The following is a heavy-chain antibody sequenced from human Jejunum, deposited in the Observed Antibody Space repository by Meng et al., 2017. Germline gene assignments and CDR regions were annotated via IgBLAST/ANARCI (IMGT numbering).Heavy chain of an antibody. D-gene: IGHD2-8*01. CDR1: GDSISSDNW. J-gene: IGHJ4*02. CDR3: AKNGAYNSDY. CDR2: IFRTGTS. V-gene: IGHV4-4*02. Sequence: GQLKESGPGLVKPSGTLSLTCAVSGDSISSDNWWSWVRQPPGKGPEWIGDIFRTGTSNYSPSLRSRVAIYMDKSKNQFSLSLRSVTAADTAVYYCAKNGAYNSDYWGQGTLVTVSS.